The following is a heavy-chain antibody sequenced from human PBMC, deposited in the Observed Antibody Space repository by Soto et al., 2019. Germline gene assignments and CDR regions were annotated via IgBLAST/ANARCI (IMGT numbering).Heavy chain of an antibody. CDR2: LVVGTGNT. D-gene: IGHD2-15*01. J-gene: IGHJ6*02. CDR3: ATGAYCSGGSFSDYYYYYYGMDL. V-gene: IGHV1-58*01. Sequence: SVKVSWKTSGFTFRSSAVQWVRQARGQRLEWIGWLVVGTGNTNYAQKFQQRVTISSDRSTNTVSMELSSLTSEDTAVYYCATGAYCSGGSFSDYYYYYYGMDLWGQGTTVTVSS. CDR1: GFTFRSSA.